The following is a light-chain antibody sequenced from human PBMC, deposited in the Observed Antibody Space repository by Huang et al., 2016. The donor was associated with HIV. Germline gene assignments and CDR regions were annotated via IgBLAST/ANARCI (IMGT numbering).Light chain of an antibody. V-gene: IGKV3-20*01. CDR1: QSVPSSD. CDR2: GAS. Sequence: EIVLTQSPGTLSLSPGERATLSCRASQSVPSSDLAWYQQKPGQTPRLLIYGASSRATDIPDRFSGSGAVTDFTLTISRLEPEDFAVYYCQQYGSSLITFGQGTRLEIK. J-gene: IGKJ5*01. CDR3: QQYGSSLIT.